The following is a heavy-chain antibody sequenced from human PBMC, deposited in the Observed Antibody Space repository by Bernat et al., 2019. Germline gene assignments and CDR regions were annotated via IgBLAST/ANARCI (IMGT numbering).Heavy chain of an antibody. CDR2: ISSSSSTI. D-gene: IGHD3-22*01. V-gene: IGHV3-48*02. J-gene: IGHJ4*02. CDR3: ARDRKDSSGYYPSGSLDY. Sequence: EVQLVESGGGLVQPGGSLRLSCAASGFTFSSYSMNWVRQAPGKGLEWVSYISSSSSTIYYADSVKGRFTISRDNAKNSLYLQMNSLRDEDTAVNYCARDRKDSSGYYPSGSLDYWGQGTLVTVSS. CDR1: GFTFSSYS.